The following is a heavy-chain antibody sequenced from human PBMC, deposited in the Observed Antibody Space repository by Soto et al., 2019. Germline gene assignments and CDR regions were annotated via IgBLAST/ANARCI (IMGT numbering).Heavy chain of an antibody. J-gene: IGHJ4*02. D-gene: IGHD2-21*02. Sequence: ASVKVSCKVSGYTLTDLSMHWVRQAPGKGLEWMGGFDPEDGETIYAQKFQGRVTMTRDSSTSTAHMELSSLRSEDTAVYYCTRSYCGGDCRARYFDYWGQGTLVTVSS. CDR2: FDPEDGET. V-gene: IGHV1-24*01. CDR3: TRSYCGGDCRARYFDY. CDR1: GYTLTDLS.